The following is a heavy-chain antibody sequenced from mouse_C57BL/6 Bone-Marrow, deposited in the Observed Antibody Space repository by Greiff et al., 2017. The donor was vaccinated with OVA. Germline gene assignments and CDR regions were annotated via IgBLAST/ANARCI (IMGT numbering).Heavy chain of an antibody. CDR2: IYPRSGNT. Sequence: QVHVKQSGAELARPGASVKLSCKASGYTFTSYGISWVKQRTGQGLEWIGEIYPRSGNTYYNEKFKGKATLTADKSSSTAYMELRSLTSEDSAVYFCARRGQLRLPYWGQGTLVTVSA. D-gene: IGHD3-2*02. CDR1: GYTFTSYG. J-gene: IGHJ3*01. V-gene: IGHV1-81*01. CDR3: ARRGQLRLPY.